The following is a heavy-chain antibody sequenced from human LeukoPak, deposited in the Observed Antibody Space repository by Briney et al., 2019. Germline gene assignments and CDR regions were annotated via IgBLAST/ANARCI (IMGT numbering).Heavy chain of an antibody. CDR1: GGSVSSGTSY. J-gene: IGHJ4*02. V-gene: IGHV4-61*03. CDR3: ARALFYPSYCFDC. D-gene: IGHD3-16*02. Sequence: SETLSLTCTVSGGSVSSGTSYWSWIRQPPGKGLEWIGYIYYSGITNYNPSLKSRVTISLDTSRNYFSLKLTSVTAADTAVYYCARALFYPSYCFDCWGQGTLVTVSS. CDR2: IYYSGIT.